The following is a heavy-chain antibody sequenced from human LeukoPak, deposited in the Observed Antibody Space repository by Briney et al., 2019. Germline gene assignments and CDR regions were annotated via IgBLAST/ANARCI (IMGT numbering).Heavy chain of an antibody. Sequence: PGGSLRLSCAASGFTFSSYEMNWVRQAPGKGLEWVSYISSSGSTIYYADSVKGRFTISRDNAKNSLYLEINSLRAEDTAVYYCASHRASGYSYGYDYWGQGTLVTVCS. CDR1: GFTFSSYE. CDR2: ISSSGSTI. V-gene: IGHV3-48*03. J-gene: IGHJ4*02. D-gene: IGHD5-18*01. CDR3: ASHRASGYSYGYDY.